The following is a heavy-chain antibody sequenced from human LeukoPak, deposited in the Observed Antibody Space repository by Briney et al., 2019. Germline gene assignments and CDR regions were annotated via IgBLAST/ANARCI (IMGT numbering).Heavy chain of an antibody. V-gene: IGHV3-23*01. CDR2: IRGSGGST. D-gene: IGHD3-10*01. CDR1: GFTFCSFA. Sequence: RGSLRLSSAASGFTFCSFAMSWVRATPRGGLERGSHIRGSGGSTYSVGSVKGRFTISRDNSKTTLYLQMNSLRAENTALYYFANARITMVRGVIENFDYWGQGTLVTVSS. CDR3: ANARITMVRGVIENFDY. J-gene: IGHJ4*02.